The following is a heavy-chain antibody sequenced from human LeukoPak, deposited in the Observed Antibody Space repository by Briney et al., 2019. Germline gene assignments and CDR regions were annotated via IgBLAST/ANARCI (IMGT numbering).Heavy chain of an antibody. V-gene: IGHV4-59*01. CDR3: ARAGLLAVAGTWAFDI. D-gene: IGHD6-19*01. Sequence: SETLSLTCTVPGGSISSYHWSWIRQPPGKGLEWIGYIYYSGSTNYNPSLKSRVTISVGTSKNQFSLKLSSVTAADTAVYYCARAGLLAVAGTWAFDIWGQGTMVTVSS. CDR1: GGSISSYH. CDR2: IYYSGST. J-gene: IGHJ3*02.